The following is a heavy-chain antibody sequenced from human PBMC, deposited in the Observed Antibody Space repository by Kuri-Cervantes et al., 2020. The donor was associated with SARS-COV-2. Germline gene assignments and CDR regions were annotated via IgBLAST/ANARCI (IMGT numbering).Heavy chain of an antibody. D-gene: IGHD2-2*01. Sequence: LSLTCAASGFTFRSYGMHWVRQAPGKGLEWGAVISYDDTKTYYGDSVKGRFTISRDNSKNTLYLQMNSLRAEDAAVYYCARVGYCSSTSCRRFDYWGQGTLVTVSS. CDR3: ARVGYCSSTSCRRFDY. CDR1: GFTFRSYG. J-gene: IGHJ4*02. CDR2: ISYDDTKT. V-gene: IGHV3-30*03.